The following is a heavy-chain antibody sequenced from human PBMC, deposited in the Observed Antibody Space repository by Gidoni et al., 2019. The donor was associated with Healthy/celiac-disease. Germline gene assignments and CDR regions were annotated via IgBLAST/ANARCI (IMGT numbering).Heavy chain of an antibody. CDR1: GFTFSSYW. V-gene: IGHV3-7*01. Sequence: EVQLVESGGGLVQPGGSLRLSCAASGFTFSSYWMSWVRQAPGKGLEWVANIKQDGSEKYYVDSVKGRFTISRDNAKNSLYLQMNSLRAEDTAVYYCARDGYSYGYGVDYWGQGTLVTVSS. CDR3: ARDGYSYGYGVDY. CDR2: IKQDGSEK. J-gene: IGHJ4*02. D-gene: IGHD5-18*01.